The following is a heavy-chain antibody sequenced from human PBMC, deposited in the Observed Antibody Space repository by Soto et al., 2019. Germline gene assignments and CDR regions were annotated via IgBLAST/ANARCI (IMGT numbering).Heavy chain of an antibody. V-gene: IGHV3-23*01. CDR2: ISGSGGST. CDR3: ATQLRLGVTTPGN. CDR1: RFTFSNYA. D-gene: IGHD3-16*01. J-gene: IGHJ4*02. Sequence: GGSLRLSCAASRFTFSNYAMSWVRQAPGKGLEWVSAISGSGGSTYYADSVKGRFTISRDNSKNTLYLQMNSLRAEDTAVYYCATQLRLGVTTPGNWGQGTLVTVSS.